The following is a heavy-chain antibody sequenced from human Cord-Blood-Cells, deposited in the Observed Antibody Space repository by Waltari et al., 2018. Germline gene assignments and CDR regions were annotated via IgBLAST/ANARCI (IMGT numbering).Heavy chain of an antibody. CDR2: ISSDGSNK. CDR1: GFTFTRYA. CDR3: ARETGIESGYSYLDY. D-gene: IGHD5-18*01. J-gene: IGHJ4*02. Sequence: QVQLVESGGGVVQPGRSLRLSCAASGFTFTRYAMHWVRQAPGKGLEWVAVISSDGSNKFYADSVKGRFTISRDNSKNALYLQMNSLRAEDTAVYYCARETGIESGYSYLDYWGQGTLVTVSS. V-gene: IGHV3-30-3*01.